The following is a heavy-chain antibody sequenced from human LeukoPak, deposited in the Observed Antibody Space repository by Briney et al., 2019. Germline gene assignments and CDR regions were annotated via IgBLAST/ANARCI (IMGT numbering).Heavy chain of an antibody. CDR1: GGSISSYY. CDR3: ARTTEAHSWRTRYYDYYMDV. CDR2: IYYSGST. Sequence: PSETLSLTCSVSGGSISSYYWSWIRQPPGKGLEWIGYIYYSGSTNYNPSLKSRVTISVDTSKNQFSLKLSSVTAADTAVYYCARTTEAHSWRTRYYDYYMDVWGKGTTVTVSS. V-gene: IGHV4-59*01. D-gene: IGHD6-13*01. J-gene: IGHJ6*03.